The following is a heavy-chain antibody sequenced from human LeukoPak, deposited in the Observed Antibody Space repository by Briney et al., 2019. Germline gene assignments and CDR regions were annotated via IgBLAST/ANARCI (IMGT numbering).Heavy chain of an antibody. CDR2: IYPGDSDT. Sequence: NLGESLKISCKGSGYSFTSYWIGWVRQMPGKGLEWMGIIYPGDSDTRYSPSFQGQATISADKSISTAYLQWSSLKASDTAMYYCARYSGSYLITYYYYYYMDVWGKGTTATVSS. V-gene: IGHV5-51*01. CDR3: ARYSGSYLITYYYYYYMDV. J-gene: IGHJ6*03. CDR1: GYSFTSYW. D-gene: IGHD1-26*01.